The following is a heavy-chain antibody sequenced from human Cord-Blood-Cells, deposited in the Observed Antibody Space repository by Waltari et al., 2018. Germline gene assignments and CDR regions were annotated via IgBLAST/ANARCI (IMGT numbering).Heavy chain of an antibody. Sequence: ETLSLTCAVYGGSFSGYYWSWIRQPPGKGLEWIGEINHSGSTNYNPSLKSRVTISVDTSKNQFSLKLSSVTAADTAVYYCASLVVPAASVDYWGQGTLVTVSS. CDR3: ASLVVPAASVDY. CDR2: INHSGST. CDR1: GGSFSGYY. J-gene: IGHJ4*02. V-gene: IGHV4-34*01. D-gene: IGHD2-2*01.